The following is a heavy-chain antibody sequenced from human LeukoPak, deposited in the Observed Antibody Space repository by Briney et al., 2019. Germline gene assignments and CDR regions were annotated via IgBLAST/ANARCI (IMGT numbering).Heavy chain of an antibody. CDR2: IRNDGSNT. D-gene: IGHD3-10*01. CDR3: ARDRGGSQYFDY. CDR1: GFTFSSYA. Sequence: PVRSRRLSCAASGFTFSSYAMHWVRQAPGKGLQWVAFIRNDGSNTYYADSVKGRFTLSRDNSKNTLYLQMNSLRAEDTAVYYCARDRGGSQYFDYWGQGTLVTVSS. V-gene: IGHV3-33*08. J-gene: IGHJ4*02.